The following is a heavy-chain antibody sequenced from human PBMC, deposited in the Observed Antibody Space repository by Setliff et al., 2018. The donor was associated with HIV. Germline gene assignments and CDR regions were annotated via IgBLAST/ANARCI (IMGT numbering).Heavy chain of an antibody. CDR1: GYTFTSYG. D-gene: IGHD3-3*01. CDR2: ISAYNGNT. Sequence: ASVKVSCKASGYTFTSYGISWVRQAPGQGLEWMGWISAYNGNTNYAQKLQGRVTMTTDTSTSTAYMELRSLRSDDTAVYYCARGSSSITIFGVVTPCDAFDIWGQGTMVTVSS. V-gene: IGHV1-18*01. J-gene: IGHJ3*02. CDR3: ARGSSSITIFGVVTPCDAFDI.